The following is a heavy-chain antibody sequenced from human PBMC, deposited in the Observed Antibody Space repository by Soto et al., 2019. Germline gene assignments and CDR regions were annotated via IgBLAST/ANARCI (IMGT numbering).Heavy chain of an antibody. CDR1: GYSFTSYW. V-gene: IGHV5-51*01. CDR2: IDPSDSDT. D-gene: IGHD5-12*01. J-gene: IGHJ6*02. CDR3: ARRIEEPGYNYYALDV. Sequence: GESLKISCKGSGYSFTSYWISWVRQMPGKGLEWMGRIDPSDSDTRYSPSFQGQVTISADKSISTAYLQWSILKASDTAMYYCARRIEEPGYNYYALDVWGQGTTVTVSS.